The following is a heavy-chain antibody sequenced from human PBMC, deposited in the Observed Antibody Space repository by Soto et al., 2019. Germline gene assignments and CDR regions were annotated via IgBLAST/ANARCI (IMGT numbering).Heavy chain of an antibody. CDR3: ARSGFPGIAAY. CDR1: GSTFSSYA. CDR2: IIPIFGTA. Sequence: QVQLVQSGAEVKKPGSSVKVSCKASGSTFSSYAISWVRQAPGQGLEWMGGIIPIFGTANYAQKFQGRVTDTAXESTRTAYMELSSLRSEDTAVYYCARSGFPGIAAYWGQGTLVTVSS. D-gene: IGHD6-13*01. J-gene: IGHJ4*02. V-gene: IGHV1-69*12.